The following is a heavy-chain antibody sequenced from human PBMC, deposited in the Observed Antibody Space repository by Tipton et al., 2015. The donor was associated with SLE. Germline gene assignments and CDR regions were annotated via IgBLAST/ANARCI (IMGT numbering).Heavy chain of an antibody. J-gene: IGHJ5*02. CDR1: GGSFTTYY. V-gene: IGHV4-59*01. D-gene: IGHD4-11*01. CDR3: ARGEDDYHSKGGWLDP. CDR2: IYYSGST. Sequence: TLSLTCTVSGGSFTTYYWNWIRQPPGKGLEWIGHIYYSGSTTYNPSLKGRVTMSIDTSRNQFSLKLSSVTAADTAVYYCARGEDDYHSKGGWLDPWGQGSLVTVSS.